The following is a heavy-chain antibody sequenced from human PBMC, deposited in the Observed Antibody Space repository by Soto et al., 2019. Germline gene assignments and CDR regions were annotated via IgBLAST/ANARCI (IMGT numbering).Heavy chain of an antibody. CDR3: ASDPMNTDHYFEY. Sequence: PVGSLRLSCASSVLTFSSYSMNCVRQSPGKGLEWISYISSSSATIYYADSVRGRFTISRDNARNSLYLQMNSLRDEDTAVYYCASDPMNTDHYFEYWGRGTWVSVS. J-gene: IGHJ4*02. CDR2: ISSSSATI. CDR1: VLTFSSYS. D-gene: IGHD3-16*01. V-gene: IGHV3-48*02.